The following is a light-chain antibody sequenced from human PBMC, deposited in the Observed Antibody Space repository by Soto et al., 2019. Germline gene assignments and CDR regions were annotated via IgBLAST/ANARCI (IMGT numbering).Light chain of an antibody. J-gene: IGKJ5*01. CDR3: QQCGDSVT. Sequence: EIVLTQSPDTLSLSPGERATLSCRASQTVSSYLAWYQQKPGQAPRLLIYDASSRATGIPDRFSGSGSGTDFTLTISRVEPEDFVVYFCQQCGDSVTFGQGTRLEIK. V-gene: IGKV3-20*01. CDR1: QTVSSY. CDR2: DAS.